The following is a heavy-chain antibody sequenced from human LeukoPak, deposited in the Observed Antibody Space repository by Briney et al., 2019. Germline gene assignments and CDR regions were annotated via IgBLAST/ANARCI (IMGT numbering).Heavy chain of an antibody. CDR1: GYTLTELS. D-gene: IGHD3-9*01. CDR2: FDPEDGET. J-gene: IGHJ4*02. CDR3: ATSLGLRYFDWLSGGFDY. Sequence: GASVKVSCKVSGYTLTELSMHWVRQAPGKGLEWMGGFDPEDGETIYAQKFQGRATMTEDTSTDTAYMELSSLRSEDTAVYYCATSLGLRYFDWLSGGFDYWGQGTLVTVSS. V-gene: IGHV1-24*01.